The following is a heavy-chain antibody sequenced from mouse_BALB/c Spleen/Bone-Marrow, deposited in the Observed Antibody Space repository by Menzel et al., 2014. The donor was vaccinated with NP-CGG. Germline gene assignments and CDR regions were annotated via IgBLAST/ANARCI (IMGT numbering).Heavy chain of an antibody. CDR3: ARPLIYNGNLFAY. J-gene: IGHJ3*01. D-gene: IGHD2-1*01. Sequence: EVKLVESGGGLVQPGGSLKLSCAASGFDLSRYWMSWVRQAPGKGLEWIGEINPDSSTINYTPSLKDKFTISRDNAKNTLYLQMSKVRSEDTALYYCARPLIYNGNLFAYWGQGTLVTVSA. CDR2: INPDSSTI. CDR1: GFDLSRYW. V-gene: IGHV4-1*02.